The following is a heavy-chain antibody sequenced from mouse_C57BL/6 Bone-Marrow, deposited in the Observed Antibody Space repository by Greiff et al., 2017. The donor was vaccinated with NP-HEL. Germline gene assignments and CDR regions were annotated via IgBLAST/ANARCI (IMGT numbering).Heavy chain of an antibody. CDR3: ARRKLYYFDY. CDR2: ISSGGSYT. CDR1: GFTFSSYG. D-gene: IGHD4-1*01. Sequence: EVKLVESGGDLVKPGGSLKLSCAASGFTFSSYGMSWVRQTPDKRLEWVATISSGGSYTYYPDSVKGRFTISRDNAKNTLYLQMSSLKSEDTAMYYCARRKLYYFDYWGQGTTLTVSS. J-gene: IGHJ2*01. V-gene: IGHV5-6*02.